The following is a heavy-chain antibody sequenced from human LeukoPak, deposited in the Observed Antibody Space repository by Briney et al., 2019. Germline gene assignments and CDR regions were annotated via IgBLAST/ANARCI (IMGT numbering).Heavy chain of an antibody. CDR3: ARHLHCTITTCHNSYFDY. CDR2: VYYSGTT. Sequence: SETLSLTCTVSGGSINSNDYYWGWIRQPPGKGLEWIGSVYYSGTTYYNPSLKSRVAISVDTSKNQFSLKLSSVTAADTAVYYCARHLHCTITTCHNSYFDYWGQGTLVTVSS. J-gene: IGHJ4*02. D-gene: IGHD2-2*02. V-gene: IGHV4-39*01. CDR1: GGSINSNDYY.